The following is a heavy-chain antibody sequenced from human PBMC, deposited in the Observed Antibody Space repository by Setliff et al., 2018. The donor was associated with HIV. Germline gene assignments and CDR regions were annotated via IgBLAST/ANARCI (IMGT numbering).Heavy chain of an antibody. V-gene: IGHV3-23*01. Sequence: GGSLRLSCAASGFTFSTYAMGWVRQAPGKGLEWVSTVGAVGGPTHYAESVKGRFTISKDNSKNTLYLQMSSLRDEDTAVYYCARDRGAVAGTHGRDYYYYYMDVWGKGTTVTVSS. J-gene: IGHJ6*03. D-gene: IGHD6-19*01. CDR3: ARDRGAVAGTHGRDYYYYYMDV. CDR2: VGAVGGPT. CDR1: GFTFSTYA.